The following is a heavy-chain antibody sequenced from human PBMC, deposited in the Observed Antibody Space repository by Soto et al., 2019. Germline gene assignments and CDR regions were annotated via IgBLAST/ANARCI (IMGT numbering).Heavy chain of an antibody. J-gene: IGHJ4*02. CDR1: GFTFSNYA. V-gene: IGHV3-23*04. D-gene: IGHD6-19*01. CDR2: ISGSGGST. Sequence: EVQLVESGGGLVQPGGSLRLSCAASGFTFSNYAMNWVRQAPGKGLEWVSVISGSGGSTYYADSVKGRFTISRDNSKNTLYLQMNSLRAEDTAVYYCASRNSGWYFDYWGQGTLVTVSS. CDR3: ASRNSGWYFDY.